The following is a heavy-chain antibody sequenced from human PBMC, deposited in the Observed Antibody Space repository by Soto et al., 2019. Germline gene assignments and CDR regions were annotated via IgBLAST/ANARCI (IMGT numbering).Heavy chain of an antibody. V-gene: IGHV4-31*03. Sequence: PSETLSLTCTVSGGSISRGGYYWSWILQHPGKGLEWIGYIYYSGSTYYNPSLKSRVTISVDTSKNQFSLKLSAVTAADTAVYYCARVRHCSSTSCPASAFDIWGQGTMVTVSS. D-gene: IGHD2-2*01. CDR1: GGSISRGGYY. J-gene: IGHJ3*02. CDR2: IYYSGST. CDR3: ARVRHCSSTSCPASAFDI.